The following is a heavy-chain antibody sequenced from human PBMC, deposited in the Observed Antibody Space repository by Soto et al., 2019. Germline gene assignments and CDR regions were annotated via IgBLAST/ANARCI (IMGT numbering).Heavy chain of an antibody. CDR1: GGTFSSYT. V-gene: IGHV1-69*02. D-gene: IGHD2-15*01. Sequence: QVQLVQSGAEVKKPGSSVKVSCKASGGTFSSYTISWVRQAPGQGLEWMGRIIPILGIANYAQKFQGRVTITADKSTSKAYMELSSLRSEDTAVYYCARAYCSGGSCSDWYFDLWGRGTLVTVSS. CDR2: IIPILGIA. CDR3: ARAYCSGGSCSDWYFDL. J-gene: IGHJ2*01.